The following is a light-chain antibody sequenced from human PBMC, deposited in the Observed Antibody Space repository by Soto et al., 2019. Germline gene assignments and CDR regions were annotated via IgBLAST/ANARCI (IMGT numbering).Light chain of an antibody. J-gene: IGKJ1*01. CDR1: QSVSSN. CDR3: QQYNNWPQRT. Sequence: EIVMTQSPATLSFSPGERATLSCRASQSVSSNLAWYQQKPGQAPRLLIYGASTRATGIPARFSGSGSGTEFTLTISSLQSEDFAVYYCQQYNNWPQRTFGQGNQVDIX. V-gene: IGKV3-15*01. CDR2: GAS.